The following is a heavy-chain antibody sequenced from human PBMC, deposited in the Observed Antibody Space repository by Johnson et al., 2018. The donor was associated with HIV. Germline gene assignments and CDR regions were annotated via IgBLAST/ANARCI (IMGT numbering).Heavy chain of an antibody. CDR2: INWNGSST. D-gene: IGHD3-16*02. V-gene: IGHV3-20*04. Sequence: VQVLESGGGVVWPGGSLRLSCAASGFTFDVYAMSWVRQAPGKGLEWVSGINWNGSSTDYADSVKGRFTISRDNAKNSLYLQMNSLRAEDTALYYCARASYVWGSYRYTGVCGAFDIWGQGTMVTVSS. CDR3: ARASYVWGSYRYTGVCGAFDI. CDR1: GFTFDVYA. J-gene: IGHJ3*02.